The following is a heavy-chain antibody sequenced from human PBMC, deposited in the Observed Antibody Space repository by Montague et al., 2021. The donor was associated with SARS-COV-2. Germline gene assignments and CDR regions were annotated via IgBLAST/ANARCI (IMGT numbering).Heavy chain of an antibody. D-gene: IGHD2-21*02. V-gene: IGHV4-30-4*08. CDR1: GGAINRGDYY. J-gene: IGHJ6*02. CDR3: AREVVHVDVLTDIPKILYYGLDV. Sequence: TLSLTCTVSGGAINRGDYYWTWIRQPPGKGLEWIGNIYSTGDTSYSPSLKGRVSISLDTSKNQVSLNLRSVAAADTAVYYCAREVVHVDVLTDIPKILYYGLDVWGQGTTVVVSS. CDR2: IYSTGDT.